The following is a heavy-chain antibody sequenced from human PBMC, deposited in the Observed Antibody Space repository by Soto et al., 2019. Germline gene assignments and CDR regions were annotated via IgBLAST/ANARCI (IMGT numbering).Heavy chain of an antibody. CDR1: GYTFTSYY. CDR3: ARDLRGSYDERDPSDY. CDR2: INPSGGST. Sequence: QVQLVQSGAEVKKPGASVKVSCKASGYTFTSYYMHWVRQAPGQGLEWMGIINPSGGSTSYAQKFQGRVTMTRDTSTSTVYMELSSLRSEDTAVYYCARDLRGSYDERDPSDYWGQGTLVTVSS. J-gene: IGHJ4*02. D-gene: IGHD5-12*01. V-gene: IGHV1-46*01.